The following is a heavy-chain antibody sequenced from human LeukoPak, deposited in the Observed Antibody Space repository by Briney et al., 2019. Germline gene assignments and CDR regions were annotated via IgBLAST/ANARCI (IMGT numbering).Heavy chain of an antibody. D-gene: IGHD4-17*01. CDR2: ISTYNGNT. J-gene: IGHJ6*03. V-gene: IGHV1-18*01. CDR1: GYTFTNYG. CDR3: ARATTVSRGYYYYYMDV. Sequence: GASVKVSCKTSGYTFTNYGINWVRQAPGQGLEWMGWISTYNGNTNYAQKLQGRVTMTTDTSTSTAYMELRSLRSDDTAVYYCARATTVSRGYYYYYMDVWGKGTTVTVSS.